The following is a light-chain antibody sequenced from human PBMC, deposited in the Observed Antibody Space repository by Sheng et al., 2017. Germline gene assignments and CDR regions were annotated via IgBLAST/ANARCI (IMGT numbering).Light chain of an antibody. CDR2: DVS. CDR1: SSDIGGYNY. J-gene: IGLJ2*01. CDR3: SSYTSTTTFVV. Sequence: QSALTQPPSVSGSPGQSITISCTGTSSDIGGYNYASWYQQHPGKAPKLMIYDVSDRPSGVSNRFSGSKSGNTASLTISGLQAEDEADYYCSSYTSTTTFVVFGGGTKLTVL. V-gene: IGLV2-14*03.